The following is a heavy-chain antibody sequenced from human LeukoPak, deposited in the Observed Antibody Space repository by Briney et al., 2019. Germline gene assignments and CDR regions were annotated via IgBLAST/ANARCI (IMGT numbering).Heavy chain of an antibody. V-gene: IGHV1-69*13. CDR3: ARDFWSGYSPNYYYYYYMDV. J-gene: IGHJ6*03. CDR1: GGTFSSYA. CDR2: IIPIFGTA. D-gene: IGHD3-3*01. Sequence: SVKVSCKASGGTFSSYAISWVRQAPGQGLEWMGGIIPIFGTANYAQKFQGRVTITADESTSTAYMELSSLRSEDTAVYYCARDFWSGYSPNYYYYYYMDVWGKGTTVTVSS.